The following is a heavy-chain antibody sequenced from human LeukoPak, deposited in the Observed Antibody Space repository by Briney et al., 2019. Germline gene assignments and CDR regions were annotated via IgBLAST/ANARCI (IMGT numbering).Heavy chain of an antibody. V-gene: IGHV1-18*01. J-gene: IGHJ4*02. CDR1: GYTFLTYG. CDR2: IRPYDGYT. Sequence: GASVKVACKASGYTFLTYGMNWVRQAPGQGPEWMGWIRPYDGYTEQAQRFQDRVTMTTDTSTSTAYMELRSLGSDDTAVYYCARERAQSRGMCSGGSCYFDYWGQGTLVTVSS. CDR3: ARERAQSRGMCSGGSCYFDY. D-gene: IGHD2-15*01.